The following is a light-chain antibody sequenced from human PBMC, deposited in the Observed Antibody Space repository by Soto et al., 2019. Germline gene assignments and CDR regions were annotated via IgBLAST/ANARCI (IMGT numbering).Light chain of an antibody. CDR2: EVY. CDR1: SSDVGGYNY. CDR3: SAYAGSNTVG. Sequence: QSALTQPPSASGSPGQSVTISCTGTSSDVGGYNYVSWYQQHPGKAPKLMIYEVYKRPSGVPDRFSGSKSGNTASLTVSGLQAEDEADYYCSAYAGSNTVGFGGVTELTVL. J-gene: IGLJ2*01. V-gene: IGLV2-8*01.